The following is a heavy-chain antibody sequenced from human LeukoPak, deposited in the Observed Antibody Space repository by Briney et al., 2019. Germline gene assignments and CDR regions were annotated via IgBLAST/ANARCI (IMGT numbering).Heavy chain of an antibody. D-gene: IGHD3-10*01. CDR3: ARHPLYPFGELTLS. CDR2: IYPGDSDT. CDR1: GYSFTSYW. Sequence: GGSLKSSCKGSGYSFTSYWIGWVRRLPGRGLEWMGIIYPGDSDTRYSPSFQGQVAISASKSISTAYLQCSSPKASDTAMYYCARHPLYPFGELTLSWGQGTLVTVSS. V-gene: IGHV5-51*01. J-gene: IGHJ4*02.